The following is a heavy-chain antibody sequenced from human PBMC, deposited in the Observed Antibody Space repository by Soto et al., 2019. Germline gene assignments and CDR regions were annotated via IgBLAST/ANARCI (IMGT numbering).Heavy chain of an antibody. CDR2: ISSSSSTI. D-gene: IGHD3-10*01. CDR3: AKYYYGSGSPNYYYYYYMDV. Sequence: GGSLRLSCAASGFTFSSYSMNWVRQAPGKGLEWVSYISSSSSTIYYADSVKGRFTISRDNAKNSLYLQMNSLRAEDTAVYYCAKYYYGSGSPNYYYYYYMDVWGKGTTVTVSS. J-gene: IGHJ6*03. V-gene: IGHV3-48*01. CDR1: GFTFSSYS.